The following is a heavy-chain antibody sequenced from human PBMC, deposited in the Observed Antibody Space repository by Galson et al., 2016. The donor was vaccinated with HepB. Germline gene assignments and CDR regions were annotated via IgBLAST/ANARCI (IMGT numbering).Heavy chain of an antibody. V-gene: IGHV3-30-3*01. J-gene: IGHJ4*02. Sequence: SLRLSCAASGFTFSSYAMHWVRQAPGKGLEWVAVISYDGNNKYFAGSVKGRFTISRENSYNTLYLQMKSLRPDDTAVYYCAKAGGGSSVCLPYYWGQGALVTVSS. CDR3: AKAGGGSSVCLPYY. CDR2: ISYDGNNK. CDR1: GFTFSSYA. D-gene: IGHD2-15*01.